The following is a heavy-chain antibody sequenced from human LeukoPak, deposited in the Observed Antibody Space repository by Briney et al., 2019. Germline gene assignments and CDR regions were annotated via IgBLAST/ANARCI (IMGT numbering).Heavy chain of an antibody. J-gene: IGHJ4*02. Sequence: PGRSLRLSCAASGFTFSSYWMSWVRQAPGKGLEWVANIKQDGSEKYYVDSVKGRFTISRDNIKNSLYLQMNSLRAEDTAVYYCAREAVHCSGGSCYSVWGQGTLVTVSS. CDR2: IKQDGSEK. CDR3: AREAVHCSGGSCYSV. V-gene: IGHV3-7*01. D-gene: IGHD2-15*01. CDR1: GFTFSSYW.